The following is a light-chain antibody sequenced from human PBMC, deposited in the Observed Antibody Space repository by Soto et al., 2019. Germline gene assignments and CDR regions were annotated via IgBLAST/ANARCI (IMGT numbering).Light chain of an antibody. Sequence: EIVLTQSPGTLSLSPGERATLSCRASQSISSSYLAWYQQRPGQAPRLLIFGASYRATGIPDRFSGSGSGTDFPLTISRLEPEDFAVYYCQQYSNSPPEFTFGPGTRVDSK. CDR2: GAS. V-gene: IGKV3-20*01. CDR1: QSISSSY. J-gene: IGKJ3*01. CDR3: QQYSNSPPEFT.